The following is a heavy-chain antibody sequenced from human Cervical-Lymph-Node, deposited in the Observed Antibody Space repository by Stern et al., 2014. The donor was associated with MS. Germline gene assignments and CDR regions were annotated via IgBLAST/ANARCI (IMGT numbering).Heavy chain of an antibody. CDR1: GYSFPAYW. J-gene: IGHJ6*02. V-gene: IGHV5-51*01. Sequence: VQLVESGAAVKKSGESLKISCKGSGYSFPAYWIAWVRQMPGKGLEWMGIIYPGDSDIADKSTRTAYLQWSSLKASDTAMYYCARQEGSRHYGLDVWGQGTTVTVSS. CDR2: IYPGDSDI. CDR3: ARQEGSRHYGLDV. D-gene: IGHD6-6*01.